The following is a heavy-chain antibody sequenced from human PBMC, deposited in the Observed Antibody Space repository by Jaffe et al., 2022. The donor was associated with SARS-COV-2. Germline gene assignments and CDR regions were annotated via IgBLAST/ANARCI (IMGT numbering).Heavy chain of an antibody. J-gene: IGHJ4*02. CDR2: IGSSGTYK. D-gene: IGHD3-22*01. V-gene: IGHV3-21*06. CDR1: GFTFNTYT. CDR3: ARPYHYDIDFDY. Sequence: EVQLVESGGGLVKPGGSLRLSCAASGFTFNTYTMNWVRQTPGKGLEWVSSIGSSGTYKNYADSVRGRFTISRDNAKNSLYLQMNSLRAEDSAVYYCARPYHYDIDFDYWGQGTLVTVSS.